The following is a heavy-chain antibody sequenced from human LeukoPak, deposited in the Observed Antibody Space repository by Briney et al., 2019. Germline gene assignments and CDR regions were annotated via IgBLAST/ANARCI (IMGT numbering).Heavy chain of an antibody. J-gene: IGHJ4*02. CDR3: ARYQGSSSWYHFDY. V-gene: IGHV4-39*01. CDR2: IYYRGST. Sequence: SETLSLTCTVSGGSISSSSYYWGWIRQPPGKGLEWIGSIYYRGSTYYNPSLKSRVTISVDTSKNQFSLKLSSVTAADTAVYYCARYQGSSSWYHFDYWGQGTLVTVSS. CDR1: GGSISSSSYY. D-gene: IGHD6-13*01.